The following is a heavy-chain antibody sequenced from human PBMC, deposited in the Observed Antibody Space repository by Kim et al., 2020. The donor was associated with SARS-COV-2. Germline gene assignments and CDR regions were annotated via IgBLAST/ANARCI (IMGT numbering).Heavy chain of an antibody. Sequence: LNSRVTISVDTSKNQFSLKLSSVTAADTAVYYCARGFLEWSIYYYYGMDVWGQGTTVTVSS. J-gene: IGHJ6*02. CDR3: ARGFLEWSIYYYYGMDV. D-gene: IGHD3-3*01. V-gene: IGHV4-34*01.